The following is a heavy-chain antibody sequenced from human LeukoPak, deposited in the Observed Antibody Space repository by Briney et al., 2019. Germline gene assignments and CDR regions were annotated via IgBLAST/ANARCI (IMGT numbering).Heavy chain of an antibody. Sequence: SGGSLRLSCAASGFTFSNAWMSWVRQAPGKWLEWVGRIKSKTDDGTTDYAAPVKGRFTISRDDSKNTLYLQMNSLKTEDTAVYYCITGGSSCYGCFDYWGQGTLVTVSS. D-gene: IGHD2-2*01. CDR2: IKSKTDDGTT. V-gene: IGHV3-15*01. J-gene: IGHJ4*02. CDR1: GFTFSNAW. CDR3: ITGGSSCYGCFDY.